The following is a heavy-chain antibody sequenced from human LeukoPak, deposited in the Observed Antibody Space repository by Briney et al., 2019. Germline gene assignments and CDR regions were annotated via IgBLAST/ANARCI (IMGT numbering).Heavy chain of an antibody. Sequence: GGSLRLSCAASGFTFSSYGMHWVRQAPGKGLEWVAVISYDGSNKYYADSVKGRFTISRDNSKNTLYLQMNSLRAEDTAVYYCAKPSSLRIGGHWGQGTLGTVSS. V-gene: IGHV3-30*18. CDR3: AKPSSLRIGGH. D-gene: IGHD3-16*01. CDR1: GFTFSSYG. J-gene: IGHJ4*02. CDR2: ISYDGSNK.